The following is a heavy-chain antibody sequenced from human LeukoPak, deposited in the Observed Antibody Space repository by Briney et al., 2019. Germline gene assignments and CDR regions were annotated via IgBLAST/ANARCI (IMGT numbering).Heavy chain of an antibody. CDR2: INHSGSA. CDR3: ARDPTTVVSVPYYFDD. Sequence: SETLSLTCGLFGRSIVGYHWNWIRQSPGKGLEWIGEINHSGSANYNPSFKSRVTISLDTSKNQFSLELRSVTAADTAVYYCARDPTTVVSVPYYFDDWGQGTLVTVSS. J-gene: IGHJ4*02. V-gene: IGHV4-34*01. CDR1: GRSIVGYH. D-gene: IGHD4-11*01.